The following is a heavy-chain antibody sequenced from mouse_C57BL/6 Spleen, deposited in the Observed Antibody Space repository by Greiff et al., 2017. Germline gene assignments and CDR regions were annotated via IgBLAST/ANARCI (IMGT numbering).Heavy chain of an antibody. V-gene: IGHV7-3*01. CDR1: GFTFTDYY. CDR3: ARSTYYYGSEGAMDY. J-gene: IGHJ4*01. Sequence: EVHLVESGGGLVQPGGSLSLSCAASGFTFTDYYMSWVRQPPGKALEWLGFISNKANGYTTEYSASVKGRFTISRDNSQSILYLQMNALRAEDSATYYCARSTYYYGSEGAMDYWGQGTSVTVSS. D-gene: IGHD1-1*01. CDR2: ISNKANGYTT.